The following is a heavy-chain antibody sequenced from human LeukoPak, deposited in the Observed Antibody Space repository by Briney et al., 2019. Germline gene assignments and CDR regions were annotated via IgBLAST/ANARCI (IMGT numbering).Heavy chain of an antibody. CDR1: GFTFSSYW. CDR2: INSDGSST. Sequence: GGSLRLSCAASGFTFSSYWMHWVRQAPGKGLVWVSRINSDGSSTSYADSVKGRFTISRDNAKNSLFLQMNSLRAEDTAVYFCAKSTRAVMAMMDVWGKGTTATVSS. J-gene: IGHJ6*04. D-gene: IGHD3-16*01. V-gene: IGHV3-74*01. CDR3: AKSTRAVMAMMDV.